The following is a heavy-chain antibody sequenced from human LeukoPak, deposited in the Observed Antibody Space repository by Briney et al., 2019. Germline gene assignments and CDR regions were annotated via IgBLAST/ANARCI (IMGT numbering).Heavy chain of an antibody. J-gene: IGHJ4*02. Sequence: PGGSLRLSCAASGFTFSSYWMYWVRQAPGKGLVWVSRINSDGSTTSYADSVKGRFTIPRDNAKNTLYLQMNSLRAEDTAVYYCTKDDDSTSYYFDYWGQGTLVTVSS. CDR3: TKDDDSTSYYFDY. V-gene: IGHV3-74*01. CDR2: INSDGSTT. CDR1: GFTFSSYW. D-gene: IGHD2-2*01.